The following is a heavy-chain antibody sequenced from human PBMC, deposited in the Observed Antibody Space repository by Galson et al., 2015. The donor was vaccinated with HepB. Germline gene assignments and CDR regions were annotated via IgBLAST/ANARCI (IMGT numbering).Heavy chain of an antibody. CDR3: ARGPRSRLLKKSFWYFDL. CDR1: GFTLSSYG. V-gene: IGHV3-23*01. CDR2: VSDTGGT. J-gene: IGHJ2*01. D-gene: IGHD3-22*01. Sequence: SLRLSCAASGFTLSSYGMSWVRQGPGRGLEWVSSVSDTGGTYHADSVKGRFTISRDSSTNTLYLQMNNVEAEDTAVYYCARGPRSRLLKKSFWYFDLWGRGTLVTVSS.